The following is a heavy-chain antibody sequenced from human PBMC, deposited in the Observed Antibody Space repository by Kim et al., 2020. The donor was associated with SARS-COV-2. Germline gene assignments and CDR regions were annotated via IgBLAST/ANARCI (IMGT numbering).Heavy chain of an antibody. Sequence: TNYNPSLKSRVTISVDTSKNQFSLKLSSVTAADTAVYYCAVNSSGWLSYWGQGTLVTVSS. CDR3: AVNSSGWLSY. CDR2: T. V-gene: IGHV4-34*01. D-gene: IGHD6-19*01. J-gene: IGHJ4*02.